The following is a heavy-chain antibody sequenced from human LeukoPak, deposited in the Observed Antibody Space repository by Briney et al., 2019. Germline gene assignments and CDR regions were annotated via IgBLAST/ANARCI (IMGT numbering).Heavy chain of an antibody. CDR3: ARDSSGENGVWFDP. CDR2: INHSGST. Sequence: PSETLSLTCAVYGGSFSGYYWSWIRQPPGKGLEWIGEINHSGSTNYNPSLKSRVTISVDTSKNQFSLKLSSVTAADTAVYYCARDSSGENGVWFDPWGQGTLVTVSS. J-gene: IGHJ5*02. CDR1: GGSFSGYY. D-gene: IGHD3-22*01. V-gene: IGHV4-34*01.